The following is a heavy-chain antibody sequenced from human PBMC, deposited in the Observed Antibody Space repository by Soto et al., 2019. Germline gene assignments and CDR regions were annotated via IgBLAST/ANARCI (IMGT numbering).Heavy chain of an antibody. CDR3: AKGVANGRWEYSSSSGDNYFDY. CDR2: ISGSGGST. Sequence: GGSLRLSCAASGFTFSSYAMSWVRQAPGKGLEWVSAISGSGGSTYYADSVKGRFTISRDNSKNTLYLQMNSLRAEDTAVYYCAKGVANGRWEYSSSSGDNYFDYWGQGTLVTVSS. V-gene: IGHV3-23*01. CDR1: GFTFSSYA. J-gene: IGHJ4*02. D-gene: IGHD6-6*01.